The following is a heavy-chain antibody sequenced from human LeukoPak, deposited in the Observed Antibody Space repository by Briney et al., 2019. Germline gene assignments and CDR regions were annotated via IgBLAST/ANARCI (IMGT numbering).Heavy chain of an antibody. CDR3: ARDFRTYYDFHGMDV. D-gene: IGHD3-3*01. J-gene: IGHJ6*02. Sequence: KFQGRVTITRDTSASTAYMELSSLRSEDTAVYYCARDFRTYYDFHGMDVWGQGTTVTVSS. V-gene: IGHV1-3*01.